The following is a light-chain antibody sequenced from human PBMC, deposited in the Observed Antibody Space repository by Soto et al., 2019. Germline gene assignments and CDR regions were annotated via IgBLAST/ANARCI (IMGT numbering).Light chain of an antibody. V-gene: IGLV2-14*01. CDR3: CSYTGGTTLV. Sequence: QSVLTQPASVSGSPGQSITISCTGSSSDVGGYKYVSWYQQHPGKAPKLMIFEVSNRPSGVSNRFSGSKSGNTASLTISGLQAEDEGYYYCCSYTGGTTLVCGGVTKLTFL. CDR2: EVS. CDR1: SSDVGGYKY. J-gene: IGLJ2*01.